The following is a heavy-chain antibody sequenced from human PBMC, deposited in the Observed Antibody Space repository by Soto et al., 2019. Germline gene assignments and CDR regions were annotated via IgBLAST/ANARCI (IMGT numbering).Heavy chain of an antibody. V-gene: IGHV3-9*01. Sequence: EVPLVESGGGLVQPGRSLRLSCAASGFTFDDYAMHWVRQAPGKGLEWVSGISWNSGSIGYADSVKGRFTISRDNAKTSLYLQMNSLRAEDTALYYCAKDKTLSGWYAFDYWGQGTLVTVSS. CDR2: ISWNSGSI. CDR1: GFTFDDYA. D-gene: IGHD6-19*01. CDR3: AKDKTLSGWYAFDY. J-gene: IGHJ4*02.